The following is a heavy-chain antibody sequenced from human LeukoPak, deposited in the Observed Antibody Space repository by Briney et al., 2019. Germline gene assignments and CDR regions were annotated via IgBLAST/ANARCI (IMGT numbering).Heavy chain of an antibody. CDR2: ISPYDGNT. Sequence: ASVKVSCKASGYTFTNYGISWVRQAPGQGLEWMGWISPYDGNTNYPQKLQGRVTMTTDTSTSTAYMELSSLRSDDTAVYYCARIFQQQLVGDYWGQGTLVTVSS. CDR1: GYTFTNYG. V-gene: IGHV1-18*01. D-gene: IGHD6-13*01. CDR3: ARIFQQQLVGDY. J-gene: IGHJ4*02.